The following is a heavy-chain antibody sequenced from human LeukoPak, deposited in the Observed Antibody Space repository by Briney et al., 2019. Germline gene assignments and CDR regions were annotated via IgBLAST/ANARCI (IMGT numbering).Heavy chain of an antibody. CDR2: ISGSGGST. Sequence: GGSLRLSCAASGFTFSSYAMSWVRQAPGKGLEWVPAISGSGGSTFYADSVKGRFTISRDDAKNSLYLQMDSLRAEDTAVYYCARGFGPCDYWGQGTLVTVSS. V-gene: IGHV3-23*01. CDR1: GFTFSSYA. CDR3: ARGFGPCDY. J-gene: IGHJ4*02. D-gene: IGHD3/OR15-3a*01.